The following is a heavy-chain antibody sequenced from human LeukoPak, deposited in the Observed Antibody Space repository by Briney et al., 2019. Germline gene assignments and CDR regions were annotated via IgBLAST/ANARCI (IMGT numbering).Heavy chain of an antibody. J-gene: IGHJ4*02. CDR2: IYPGDSGT. D-gene: IGHD5-18*01. V-gene: IGHV5-51*01. CDR3: ARGGYIYGFDY. Sequence: GASLQISCKCSGYIFTSYWIGWVRQRPGKGLEWMGVIYPGDSGTRYMPSFQGQVTISADKSITTAYLQWSSLKASDTAIYYCARGGYIYGFDYWGQGTLVTVSS. CDR1: GYIFTSYW.